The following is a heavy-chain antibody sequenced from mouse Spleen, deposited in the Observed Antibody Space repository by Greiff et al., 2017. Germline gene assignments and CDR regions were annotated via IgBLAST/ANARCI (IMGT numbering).Heavy chain of an antibody. CDR3: ARYGQRGYFDV. V-gene: IGHV5-17*01. D-gene: IGHD1-1*02. J-gene: IGHJ1*03. Sequence: DVMLVESGGGLVKPGGSLKLSCAASGFTFSDYGMHWVRQAPEKGLEWVAYISSGSSTIYYADTVKGRFTISRDNAKNTLFLQMTSLRSEDTAMYYCARYGQRGYFDVWGTGTTVTVSS. CDR1: GFTFSDYG. CDR2: ISSGSSTI.